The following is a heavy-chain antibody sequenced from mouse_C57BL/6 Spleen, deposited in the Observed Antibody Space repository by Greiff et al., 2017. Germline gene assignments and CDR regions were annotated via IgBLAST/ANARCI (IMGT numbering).Heavy chain of an antibody. J-gene: IGHJ3*01. CDR1: GYTFTSYW. Sequence: QVQLQQPGAELVKPGASVKLSCKASGYTFTSYWMHWVKQRPGQGLEWIGMIHPNSGSTNYNEKFKSKATLTVDKSSSTAYMQLSSLTAEDSAVYYCARCADAWFAYWGQGTLVTVSA. CDR2: IHPNSGST. V-gene: IGHV1-64*01. CDR3: ARCADAWFAY.